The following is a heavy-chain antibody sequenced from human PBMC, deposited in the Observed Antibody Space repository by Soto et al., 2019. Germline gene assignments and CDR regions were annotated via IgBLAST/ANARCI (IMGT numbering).Heavy chain of an antibody. V-gene: IGHV3-66*01. J-gene: IGHJ4*02. Sequence: EVQVVESGGGLVQPGGSLRLSCAASGFSVTNNYMNWVRQAPGKGLECFSIIDIGGNTYYAGSGKDRFTVSRDNSRNTLYLHMDSLRAEDTAVYYCARGRGSTGYLGREHYLDYWGQGTLVTVSP. CDR3: ARGRGSTGYLGREHYLDY. CDR1: GFSVTNNY. D-gene: IGHD2-2*01. CDR2: IDIGGNT.